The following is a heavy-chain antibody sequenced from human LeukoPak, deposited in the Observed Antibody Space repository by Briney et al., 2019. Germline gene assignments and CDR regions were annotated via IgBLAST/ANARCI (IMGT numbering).Heavy chain of an antibody. CDR1: GYTFTGYY. Sequence: GASVKVSCKASGYTFTGYYMHWVRQAPGQGLEWMGWINPNSGGTNYAQKFQGWVTMTRDTSISTAYMELSRLRSDDTAVYYCAREEYYDFWSGPGWFDPWGQGTLVTVSS. J-gene: IGHJ5*02. CDR3: AREEYYDFWSGPGWFDP. CDR2: INPNSGGT. D-gene: IGHD3-3*01. V-gene: IGHV1-2*04.